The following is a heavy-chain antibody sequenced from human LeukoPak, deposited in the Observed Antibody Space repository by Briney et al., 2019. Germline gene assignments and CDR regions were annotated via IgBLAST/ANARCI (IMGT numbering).Heavy chain of an antibody. Sequence: ASVKVSCKASGGTFSSYAISWVRQAPGQGLEWMGGIIPIFGTANYAQKFQGRVTITTDESTSTAYMELSSLRSEDTAVYYCARDSRAGDIVVVPAAINAFDIWGQGTMVTVSS. CDR1: GGTFSSYA. CDR3: ARDSRAGDIVVVPAAINAFDI. CDR2: IIPIFGTA. V-gene: IGHV1-69*05. J-gene: IGHJ3*02. D-gene: IGHD2-2*02.